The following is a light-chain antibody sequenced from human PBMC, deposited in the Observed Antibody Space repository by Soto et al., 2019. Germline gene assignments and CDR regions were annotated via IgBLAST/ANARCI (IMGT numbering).Light chain of an antibody. J-gene: IGKJ1*01. CDR3: QHYNSYSWT. CDR1: QGIRHY. Sequence: DIQMTQSPSSLSASVGDRVSITCRASQGIRHYLAWYQQKPGKVPKLLIYEASNLQSGVPSRFRGGGSGTEFTLTISSLQPDDFATYYCQHYNSYSWTFGQGTKVDIK. V-gene: IGKV1-27*01. CDR2: EAS.